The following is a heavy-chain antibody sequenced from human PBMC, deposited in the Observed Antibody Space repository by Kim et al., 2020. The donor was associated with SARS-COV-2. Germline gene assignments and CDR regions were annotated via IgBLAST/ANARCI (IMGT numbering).Heavy chain of an antibody. CDR1: GGSFSGYY. Sequence: SETLSLTCAVYGGSFSGYYWSWIRQPPGKGLEWIGEINHSGSTNYNPSLKSRVTISVDTSKNQFSLKLSSVTAADTAVYYCARCMVATYGPDYWGQGTLVTVSS. D-gene: IGHD5-12*01. V-gene: IGHV4-34*01. CDR2: INHSGST. J-gene: IGHJ4*02. CDR3: ARCMVATYGPDY.